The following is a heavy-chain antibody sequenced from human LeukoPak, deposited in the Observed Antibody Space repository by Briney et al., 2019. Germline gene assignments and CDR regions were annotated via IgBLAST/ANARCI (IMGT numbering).Heavy chain of an antibody. CDR1: GYSFANFW. V-gene: IGHV5-51*01. D-gene: IGHD1-26*01. Sequence: GESLKISCNGSGSGYSFANFWIGWVRQMPGKGLEWMGIIYPGDSDTRYSPSFEGQVTISADKSISTAYLQWSSLRASDTAMYFCARRSGSYFNFWGQGTQVIVSS. J-gene: IGHJ4*02. CDR2: IYPGDSDT. CDR3: ARRSGSYFNF.